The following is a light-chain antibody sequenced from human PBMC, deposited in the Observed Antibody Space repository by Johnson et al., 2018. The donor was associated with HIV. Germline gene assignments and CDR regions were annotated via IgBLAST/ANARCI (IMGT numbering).Light chain of an antibody. CDR3: GTWDTSLNAYV. CDR2: ETN. J-gene: IGLJ1*01. Sequence: QSVLTQPPSVSAAPGQKVTISCSGSNSNIGNNYVSWYQQLPGTAPKLLICETNKRPSGIPDRFSGSKSATSATLGITGLQTRDEADYYCGTWDTSLNAYVFGTGTKVTVL. V-gene: IGLV1-51*02. CDR1: NSNIGNNY.